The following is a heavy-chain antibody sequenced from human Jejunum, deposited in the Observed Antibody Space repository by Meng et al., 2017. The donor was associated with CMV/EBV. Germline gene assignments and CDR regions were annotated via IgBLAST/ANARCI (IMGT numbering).Heavy chain of an antibody. CDR1: W. V-gene: IGHV4/OR15-8*01. D-gene: IGHD2-2*01. Sequence: WWGCVRHPAGEWLEWIGDIVYIVSANYNPSLKCRLSISMDKTTNQVSLILICVTATDTAIYDCAAAGRECSNASCWLEYWGQGTLVTVSS. CDR2: IVYIVSA. J-gene: IGHJ4*02. CDR3: AAAGRECSNASCWLEY.